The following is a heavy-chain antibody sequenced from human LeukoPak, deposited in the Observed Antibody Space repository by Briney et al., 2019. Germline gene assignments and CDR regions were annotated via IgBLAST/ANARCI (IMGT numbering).Heavy chain of an antibody. V-gene: IGHV1-18*01. CDR3: ARISGRYGSGSYTDY. J-gene: IGHJ4*02. CDR1: GYTFTSYG. CDR2: ISAYNGNK. D-gene: IGHD3-10*01. Sequence: ASVKVSCKASGYTFTSYGISWVRQAPGQGLEWMGWISAYNGNKNYAQNFQGRVTMTTGTSTTTAYMELTSLRSDDTAVYFCARISGRYGSGSYTDYWGQGTLVTVSS.